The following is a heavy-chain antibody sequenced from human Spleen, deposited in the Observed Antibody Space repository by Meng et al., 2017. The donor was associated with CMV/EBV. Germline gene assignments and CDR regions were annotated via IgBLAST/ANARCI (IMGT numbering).Heavy chain of an antibody. CDR2: ISYDGSNK. Sequence: SGFIFSSYAMHWVRQAPGKGLEWVAVISYDGSNKYYADAVKGRFTISRDNSKNTLYLQMNSLRAEDTAVYYCARSSATLYSSSSGFDPWGQGTLVTVSS. CDR1: GFIFSSYA. V-gene: IGHV3-30*04. CDR3: ARSSATLYSSSSGFDP. J-gene: IGHJ5*02. D-gene: IGHD6-6*01.